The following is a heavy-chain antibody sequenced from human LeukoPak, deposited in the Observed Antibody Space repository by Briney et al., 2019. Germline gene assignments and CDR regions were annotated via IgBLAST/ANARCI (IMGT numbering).Heavy chain of an antibody. CDR1: GFTFTIHG. J-gene: IGHJ4*02. Sequence: GGSLRLSCADSGFTFTIHGMTWVRQAPGKGLEWVAVISGMGGRTYYADSVKGRFTISRDNSDNTLYLQMNSLRVEDTAVYYCAKTVADHDYWGQGTLVTVSS. CDR2: ISGMGGRT. V-gene: IGHV3-23*01. D-gene: IGHD6-19*01. CDR3: AKTVADHDY.